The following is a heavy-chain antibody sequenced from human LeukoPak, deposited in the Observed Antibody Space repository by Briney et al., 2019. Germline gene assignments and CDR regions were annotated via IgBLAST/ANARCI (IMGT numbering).Heavy chain of an antibody. CDR2: IGEDGTAK. V-gene: IGHV3-7*01. CDR1: GFTFSGSW. J-gene: IGHJ4*02. Sequence: GGSLRLSCTASGFTFSGSWMTWVRQTPGKGLEWVANIGEDGTAKNYVDSVKGRFTISRDNAKNSLFLQMNSLRAEDTAVYYCARGREGYSYEFDYWGQGTLVTVSS. D-gene: IGHD5-12*01. CDR3: ARGREGYSYEFDY.